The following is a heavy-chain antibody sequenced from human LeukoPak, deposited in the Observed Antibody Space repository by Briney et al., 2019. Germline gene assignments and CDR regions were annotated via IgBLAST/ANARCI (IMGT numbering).Heavy chain of an antibody. CDR1: GGSISSSSYY. Sequence: SETLSLTCTVSGGSISSSSYYWGWIRQPPGKGPEWIGSIYYSGSTNYNPSLKSRVTISVDTSKNQFSLKLSSVTAADTAVYYCAIAAAGKCDYWGQGTLVAVSS. CDR3: AIAAAGKCDY. V-gene: IGHV4-39*07. CDR2: IYYSGST. J-gene: IGHJ4*02. D-gene: IGHD6-13*01.